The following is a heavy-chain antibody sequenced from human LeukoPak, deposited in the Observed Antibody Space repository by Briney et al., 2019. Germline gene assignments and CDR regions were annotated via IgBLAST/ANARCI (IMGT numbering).Heavy chain of an antibody. CDR2: SDPEDGET. J-gene: IGHJ2*01. D-gene: IGHD2-21*02. Sequence: ASVTVSYKVSVSTLSDLSIHWVRQAPGKGLEYVGGSDPEDGETFHAQNFQGRVTMTEDTATDTAYMELSGLRSEDTALYYCVTDRARLFWYFDVWGRGTLVTVSS. CDR3: VTDRARLFWYFDV. CDR1: VSTLSDLS. V-gene: IGHV1-24*01.